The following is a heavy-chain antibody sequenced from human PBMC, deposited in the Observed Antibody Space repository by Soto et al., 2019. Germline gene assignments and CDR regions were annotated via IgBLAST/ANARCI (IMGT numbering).Heavy chain of an antibody. V-gene: IGHV1-46*01. D-gene: IGHD7-27*01. CDR1: GYTFTTYY. CDR3: ARALTEFDY. Sequence: QVRLVQSGAEVRKPGASVKLSCKASGYTFTTYYIHWVRQPPGQGLEWMGIINPNGGATSYAQNFQDRVTMTGDTSTNTVYMEMSSLRSDDTAMYYCARALTEFDYWGPGTLVTVSS. J-gene: IGHJ4*02. CDR2: INPNGGAT.